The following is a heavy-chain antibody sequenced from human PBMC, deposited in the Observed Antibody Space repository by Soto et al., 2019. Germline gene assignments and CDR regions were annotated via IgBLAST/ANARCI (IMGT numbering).Heavy chain of an antibody. CDR1: GGSISSYY. CDR3: ARRFRHRLGAFDI. Sequence: PSETLSLTCTVSGGSISSYYWSWIRQPPGKGLEWIGYIYYSGSTNYNPSLKSRVTISVDTSKNQFSLKLSSVTAADTAVYYCARRFRHRLGAFDIWGQGTMVTVSS. V-gene: IGHV4-59*08. D-gene: IGHD3-16*01. CDR2: IYYSGST. J-gene: IGHJ3*02.